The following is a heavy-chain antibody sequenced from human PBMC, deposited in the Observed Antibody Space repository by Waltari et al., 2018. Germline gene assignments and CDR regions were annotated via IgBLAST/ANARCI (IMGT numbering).Heavy chain of an antibody. Sequence: QVQLVQSGAEVTKPGASVKVSCKASGYTFTGYYMHWVRQAPGQGLEWMGWINPNSGGTNYAQKFQGRVTMTRDTSISTAYMELRRLRSDDTAVYYCARDRLGRAAAAYYWGQGTLVTVSS. CDR1: GYTFTGYY. CDR3: ARDRLGRAAAAYY. CDR2: INPNSGGT. V-gene: IGHV1-2*02. J-gene: IGHJ4*02. D-gene: IGHD6-13*01.